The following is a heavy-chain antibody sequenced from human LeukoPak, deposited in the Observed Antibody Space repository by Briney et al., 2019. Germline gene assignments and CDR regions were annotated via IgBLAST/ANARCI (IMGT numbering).Heavy chain of an antibody. CDR3: ARQGSEIDY. J-gene: IGHJ4*02. CDR2: IYSGGTT. Sequence: PGGSLRLSCAASGFTFSSYEMNWVRQAPGKGLEWVSLIYSGGTTYYADSVKGRFTISRDNSKNTLYLQMNSLRAEETAMYYCARQGSEIDYWGQGTLVTVSS. CDR1: GFTFSSYE. V-gene: IGHV3-66*04.